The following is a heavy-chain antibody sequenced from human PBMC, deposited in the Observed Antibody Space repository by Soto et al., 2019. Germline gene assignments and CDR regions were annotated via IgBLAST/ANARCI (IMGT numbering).Heavy chain of an antibody. CDR1: GFSFSSYA. Sequence: LILSYAASGFSFSSYAIRSVRQAPGKGLEWVSAISGSGGSTYYADSVKGRFTISRDNSKNTLYLQMNSLRAEDTAVYYCAKSTGIAAAGTDDYWGQGTLVTVSS. J-gene: IGHJ4*02. D-gene: IGHD6-13*01. V-gene: IGHV3-23*01. CDR3: AKSTGIAAAGTDDY. CDR2: ISGSGGST.